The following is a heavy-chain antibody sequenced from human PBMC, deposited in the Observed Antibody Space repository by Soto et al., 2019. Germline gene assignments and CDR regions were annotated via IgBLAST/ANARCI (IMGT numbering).Heavy chain of an antibody. CDR1: GGSISSGGYY. CDR3: ARSQMATTGPYFDF. V-gene: IGHV4-31*03. D-gene: IGHD1-1*01. CDR2: VHDTGSS. J-gene: IGHJ4*01. Sequence: SETLSLTCTVSGGSISSGGYYWTWIRQHPVRGLEWIGYVHDTGSSFYHPSLKSRVTISLETSKIQFSLSLRSVTAADTAVYYCARSQMATTGPYFDFWGHGTQVTVSS.